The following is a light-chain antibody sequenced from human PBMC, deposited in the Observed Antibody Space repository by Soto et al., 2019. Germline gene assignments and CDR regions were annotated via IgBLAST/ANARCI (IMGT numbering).Light chain of an antibody. J-gene: IGLJ3*02. CDR1: SSNIGAEYD. CDR3: QSYDISLNAWV. Sequence: QAVVTQPPSVSGAPGQRVTISCSGSSSNIGAEYDVHWYQQLPGTAPKVLIYGNSNRPSGVPDRFSGSKSGTSASLAITGLQAADEADYYCQSYDISLNAWVFGGGTKLTVL. CDR2: GNS. V-gene: IGLV1-40*01.